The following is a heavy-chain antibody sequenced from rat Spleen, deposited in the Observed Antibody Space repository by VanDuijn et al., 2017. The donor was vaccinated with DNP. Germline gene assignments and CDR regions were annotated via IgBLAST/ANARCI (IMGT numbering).Heavy chain of an antibody. Sequence: EVQLVESGGGFVQPGRSLKLSCAASGFTFSDYYMAWVRQAPTKGLELVAYISYAGGSTYHGDSVKGRFTISRDNAESTLYLQMNSLRSEDTATYYCARDAGGPFDYWGQGVMVTVSS. CDR1: GFTFSDYY. J-gene: IGHJ2*01. V-gene: IGHV5-20*01. D-gene: IGHD1-11*01. CDR3: ARDAGGPFDY. CDR2: ISYAGGST.